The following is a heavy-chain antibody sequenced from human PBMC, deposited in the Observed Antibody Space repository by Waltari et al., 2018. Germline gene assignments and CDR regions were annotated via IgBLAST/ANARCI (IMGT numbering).Heavy chain of an antibody. J-gene: IGHJ3*02. D-gene: IGHD1-26*01. CDR2: INHSGST. CDR3: ARRGSYYGGGAFDI. CDR1: GGSFSGYY. V-gene: IGHV4-34*01. Sequence: QVQLQQWGAGLLKPSETLSLTCAVYGGSFSGYYWSWIRQPPGKGLEWIGEINHSGSTNYNPSLKNRVTISVDTSKNQFSLKLSSVTAADTAVYYCARRGSYYGGGAFDIWGQGTMVTVSS.